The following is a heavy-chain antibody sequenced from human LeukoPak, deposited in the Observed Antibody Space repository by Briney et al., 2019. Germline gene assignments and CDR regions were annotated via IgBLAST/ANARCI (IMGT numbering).Heavy chain of an antibody. CDR2: ISSSSSYI. V-gene: IGHV3-21*01. CDR3: ARDRSASIAVVTAEIDY. D-gene: IGHD6-19*01. J-gene: IGHJ4*02. CDR1: GFTFSTYS. Sequence: PGGSLRLSCAASGFTFSTYSMNWVRQAPGKGLEWVSSISSSSSYIYYADSVKGRFTIFRDNAKDSLYLQMNGLRAEDTAVYYCARDRSASIAVVTAEIDYWGQGTLVTVSS.